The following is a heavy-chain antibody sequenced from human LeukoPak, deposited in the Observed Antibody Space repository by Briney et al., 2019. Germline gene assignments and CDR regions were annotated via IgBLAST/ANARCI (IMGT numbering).Heavy chain of an antibody. CDR3: ARVGDYDFWSAPSDAFDI. V-gene: IGHV4-61*02. Sequence: PSQTLSLTCTVSGGSISSGSYYWSWIRQPAGKGLEWIGRIYTSGSTNYNPSLKSRVTISVDTSKNQFSLKLSSVTAADTAVYYCARVGDYDFWSAPSDAFDIWGQGTMVTVSS. CDR2: IYTSGST. J-gene: IGHJ3*02. D-gene: IGHD3-3*01. CDR1: GGSISSGSYY.